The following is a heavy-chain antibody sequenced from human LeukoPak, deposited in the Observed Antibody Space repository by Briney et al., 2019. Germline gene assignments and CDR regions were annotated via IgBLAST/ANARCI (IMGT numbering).Heavy chain of an antibody. CDR2: IWYDGSNK. Sequence: GRSLRLSCAASGFTFSSYGMHWVRQAPGKGLEWVAVIWYDGSNKYYADSVKGRFTISRDNSKNTLYLQMNSLRAEDTAVYYCARDSLRFTFGGVIALDYWGQGTLVTVSS. CDR1: GFTFSSYG. D-gene: IGHD3-16*02. J-gene: IGHJ4*02. V-gene: IGHV3-33*08. CDR3: ARDSLRFTFGGVIALDY.